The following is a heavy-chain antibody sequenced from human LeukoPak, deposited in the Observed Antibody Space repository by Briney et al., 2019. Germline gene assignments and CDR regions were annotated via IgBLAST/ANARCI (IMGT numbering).Heavy chain of an antibody. CDR3: ARYAVTTGYYYYYMDV. CDR1: GYTFTSYG. V-gene: IGHV1-18*01. CDR2: NSAYNGNT. Sequence: GASVKVSCKASGYTFTSYGISWVRQAPGQGLEWMGWNSAYNGNTNYAQKLQGRVTMTTDTSTSTAYMELRSLRSDDTAVYYCARYAVTTGYYYYYMDVWGKGTTVTVSS. J-gene: IGHJ6*03. D-gene: IGHD4-17*01.